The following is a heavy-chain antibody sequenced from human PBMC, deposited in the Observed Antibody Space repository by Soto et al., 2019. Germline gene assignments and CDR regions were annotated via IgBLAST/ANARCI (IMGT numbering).Heavy chain of an antibody. Sequence: LSLTCTVSGTSISSYYWSWIRQPPGKGLEWIANIHYSGTTNYNPSLASRVTLSVDTSKNQFSLKMTSVTAADRTMYFCARYNSYAIDYWGRGTLVTVSS. CDR2: IHYSGTT. V-gene: IGHV4-59*01. CDR3: ARYNSYAIDY. D-gene: IGHD2-8*01. CDR1: GTSISSYY. J-gene: IGHJ4*02.